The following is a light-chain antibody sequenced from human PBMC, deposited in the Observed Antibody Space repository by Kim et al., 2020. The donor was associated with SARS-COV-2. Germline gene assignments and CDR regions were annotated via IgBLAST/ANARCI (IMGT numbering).Light chain of an antibody. V-gene: IGLV2-23*02. Sequence: ITGTCTRTNSEVGRCSRVAWFQHLPDKAPTLIIYGVTQRPSGVSERFSGSESANTASLTISGLQAEDEGDYYCSSYAGRTTFAVVFGGGTKVTVL. CDR2: GVT. CDR3: SSYAGRTTFAVV. J-gene: IGLJ2*01. CDR1: NSEVGRCSR.